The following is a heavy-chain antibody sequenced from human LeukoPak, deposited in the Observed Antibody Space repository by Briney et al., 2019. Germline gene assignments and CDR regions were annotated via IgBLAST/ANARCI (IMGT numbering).Heavy chain of an antibody. CDR2: ISSSGRST. CDR1: GFTLSVYE. Sequence: GGSLRLYCAVSGFTLSVYEMNWIGQPPGKGLEWVAYISSSGRSTYYADPVKGRFTISRDNTKNSLCLQMDSLRAEDTAVYYCARDPDCSGGRCSERGLDYWGQGTLVTVSS. CDR3: ARDPDCSGGRCSERGLDY. V-gene: IGHV3-48*03. D-gene: IGHD2-15*01. J-gene: IGHJ4*02.